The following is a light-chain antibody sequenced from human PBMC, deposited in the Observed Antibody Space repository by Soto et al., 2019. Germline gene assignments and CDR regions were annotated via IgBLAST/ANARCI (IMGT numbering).Light chain of an antibody. CDR3: SSHAGSNHVV. CDR2: EVN. J-gene: IGLJ2*01. V-gene: IGLV2-8*01. Sequence: QSALTQPPSASGSPGQSVTISCTGTSSDVGGYNYVSWYQQYPGKAPKLIIYEVNKRPSGVPARFSGSKSGNTASLTVSGLQAEDEADYYCSSHAGSNHVVFGGGTKVTVL. CDR1: SSDVGGYNY.